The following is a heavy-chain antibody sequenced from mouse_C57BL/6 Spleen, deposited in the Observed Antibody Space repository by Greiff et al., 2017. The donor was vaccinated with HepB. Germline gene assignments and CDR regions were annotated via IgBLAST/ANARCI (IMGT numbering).Heavy chain of an antibody. Sequence: EVQGVESGGDLVKPGGSLKLSCAASGFTFSSYGMSWVRQTPDKRLEWVATISSGGSYTYYPDSVKGRFTISRDNAKNTLYLQMRSLKSEDTAMYYCARPDSSGYWFAYWGQGTLVTVSA. CDR2: ISSGGSYT. V-gene: IGHV5-6*01. CDR1: GFTFSSYG. D-gene: IGHD3-2*02. J-gene: IGHJ3*01. CDR3: ARPDSSGYWFAY.